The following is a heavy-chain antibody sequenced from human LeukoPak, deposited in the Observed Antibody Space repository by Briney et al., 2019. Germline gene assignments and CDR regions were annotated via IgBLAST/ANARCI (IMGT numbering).Heavy chain of an antibody. V-gene: IGHV1-24*01. CDR2: FDPEDGET. D-gene: IGHD2-2*01. CDR3: AKDSDRCSSTSCYLFGI. Sequence: ASVKVSCKVSGYTLTELSMHWVRQAPGKGLEWMGGFDPEDGETIYAQKFQGRVTMTEDTSTDTAYMELSSLRAEDTAVYYCAKDSDRCSSTSCYLFGIWGQGTMVTVSS. J-gene: IGHJ3*02. CDR1: GYTLTELS.